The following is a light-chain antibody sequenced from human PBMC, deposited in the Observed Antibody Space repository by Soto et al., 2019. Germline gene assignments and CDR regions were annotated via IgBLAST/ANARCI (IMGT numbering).Light chain of an antibody. CDR1: QSIRNY. CDR2: AAS. CDR3: QQSYSTPQT. J-gene: IGKJ1*01. Sequence: DIQMTQSPSSLSASVGDRVTITCRASQSIRNYLNWYRQKPGDAPKLLIYAASTLQPGVPSRFSGSGSGTDFTLTISSLQPEDFATYYCQQSYSTPQTFGKGTKVEIK. V-gene: IGKV1-39*01.